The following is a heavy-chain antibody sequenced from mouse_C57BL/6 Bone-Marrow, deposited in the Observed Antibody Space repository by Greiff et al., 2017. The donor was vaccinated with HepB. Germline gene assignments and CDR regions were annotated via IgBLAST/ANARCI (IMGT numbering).Heavy chain of an antibody. Sequence: EVKLQESGGGLVQPKGSLKLSCAASGFSFNTYAMNWVRQAPGKGLEWVARIRSKSNNYATYYADSVKDRFTISRDDSESMLYLQMNNLKTEDTAMYYCVRHLTGGFAYWGQGTLVTVSA. V-gene: IGHV10-1*01. CDR1: GFSFNTYA. CDR3: VRHLTGGFAY. CDR2: IRSKSNNYAT. J-gene: IGHJ3*01.